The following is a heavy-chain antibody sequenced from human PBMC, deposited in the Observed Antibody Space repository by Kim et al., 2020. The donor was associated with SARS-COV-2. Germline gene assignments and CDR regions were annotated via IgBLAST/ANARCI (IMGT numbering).Heavy chain of an antibody. V-gene: IGHV3-21*01. J-gene: IGHJ4*02. D-gene: IGHD6-19*01. CDR3: ARAYSSGWAYFDY. Sequence: YDHSVKARVTTSRDNAKSSLYLQMSSLRAEDTAVYYCARAYSSGWAYFDYWGQGTLVTVSS.